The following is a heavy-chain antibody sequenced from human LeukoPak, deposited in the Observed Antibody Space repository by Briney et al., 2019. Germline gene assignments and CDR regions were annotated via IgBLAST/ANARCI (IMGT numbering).Heavy chain of an antibody. CDR1: GGSISSGSYY. CDR3: ANYDNLTASQVYYFGN. D-gene: IGHD3-9*01. V-gene: IGHV4-61*02. Sequence: SETLSLTCTASGGSISSGSYYWSWIRQPAGKGLEWIGRIYTSRSAYYNPSLKSRVTISVDTSKSQFSLRLSSVTAADTAIYYCANYDNLTASQVYYFGNWGQGTLVTVSS. CDR2: IYTSRSA. J-gene: IGHJ4*02.